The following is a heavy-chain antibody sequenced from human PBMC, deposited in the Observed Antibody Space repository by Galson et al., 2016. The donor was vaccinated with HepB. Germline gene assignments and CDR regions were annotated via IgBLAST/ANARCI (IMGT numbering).Heavy chain of an antibody. D-gene: IGHD2/OR15-2a*01. CDR1: GFSLSNVRMG. CDR3: ERIPVKLFGIVEVDY. CDR2: IFSSDEK. V-gene: IGHV2-26*01. J-gene: IGHJ4*02. Sequence: PALVKPTQTLTLTCTVSGFSLSNVRMGVSWIRQPPGKALEWLAHIFSSDEKSYNASLKRRITISRETSNSQVDLTMTARDPVDPATYYCERIPVKLFGIVEVDYWGQGTLVTVSS.